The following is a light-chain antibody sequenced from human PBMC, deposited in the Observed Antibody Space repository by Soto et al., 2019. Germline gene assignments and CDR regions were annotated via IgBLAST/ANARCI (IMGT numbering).Light chain of an antibody. CDR2: GAS. CDR1: QSVSSN. V-gene: IGKV3-15*01. CDR3: QQYNNWPYT. Sequence: EIVMTQSPATLSVPPGERATLSCRASQSVSSNLAWYRQKPGQAPRLLIYGASTRATGIPARFSGSGSGTEFTLTISSLQSEDFAVYYCQQYNNWPYTFGQGTKLEIK. J-gene: IGKJ2*01.